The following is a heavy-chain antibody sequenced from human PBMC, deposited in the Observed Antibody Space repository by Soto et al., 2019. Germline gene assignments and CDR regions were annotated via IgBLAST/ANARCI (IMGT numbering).Heavy chain of an antibody. CDR3: AIYSSGWYPLDY. Sequence: PGGSLRLSCAASGFTFSNYGMHWVRQAPGKGLEWVAVISYDGSNKYYADSVKGRFTISRDNSKNTLYLQMNSLRAEDTAVYYCAIYSSGWYPLDYWGQGTLVTSPQ. CDR1: GFTFSNYG. CDR2: ISYDGSNK. J-gene: IGHJ4*02. V-gene: IGHV3-30*03. D-gene: IGHD6-19*01.